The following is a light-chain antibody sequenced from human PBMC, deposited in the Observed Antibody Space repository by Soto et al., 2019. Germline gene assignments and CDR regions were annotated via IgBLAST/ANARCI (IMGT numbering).Light chain of an antibody. J-gene: IGKJ5*01. V-gene: IGKV1-39*01. CDR2: AAS. CDR1: QSISFY. Sequence: DLQMTQSPSSLSASVGDRVTITCRASQSISFYLNWYEQKPGKAPKLLIYAASSLQSGVPSRFSGSGSGTEFTLTISSLQPEDFATYYCQQSYSTPITFGQGTRLEIK. CDR3: QQSYSTPIT.